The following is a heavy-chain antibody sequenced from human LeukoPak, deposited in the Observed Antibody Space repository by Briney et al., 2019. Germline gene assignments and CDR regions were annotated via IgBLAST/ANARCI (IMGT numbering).Heavy chain of an antibody. Sequence: AGGSLRLSCAASGFTFSSYSMNWVSQAPGKGLEWVSSISSSSSYIYYADSVKGRFTISRDNAKNSLYLQMNSLRAEDTAVYYCASNGYYYDSSGPGDAFDIWGQGTMVTVSS. D-gene: IGHD3-22*01. CDR2: ISSSSSYI. J-gene: IGHJ3*02. CDR1: GFTFSSYS. V-gene: IGHV3-21*01. CDR3: ASNGYYYDSSGPGDAFDI.